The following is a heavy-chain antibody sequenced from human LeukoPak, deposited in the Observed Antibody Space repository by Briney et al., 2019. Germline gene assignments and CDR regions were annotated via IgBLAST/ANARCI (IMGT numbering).Heavy chain of an antibody. CDR1: GFTVSSRY. D-gene: IGHD4-17*01. CDR2: IDSGGHT. Sequence: GGSLRLSCAASGFTVSSRYMSWVRQAPGKGLEWVSAIDSGGHTYYADSVKGRFTISRDNSKNKLHLQINSLRAEDTAVYYCARSYGDIFDYWGQGTLVTVSS. CDR3: ARSYGDIFDY. J-gene: IGHJ4*02. V-gene: IGHV3-66*01.